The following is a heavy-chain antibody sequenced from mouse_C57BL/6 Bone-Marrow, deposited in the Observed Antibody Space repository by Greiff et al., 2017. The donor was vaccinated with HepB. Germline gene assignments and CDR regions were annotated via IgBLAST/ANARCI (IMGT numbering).Heavy chain of an antibody. V-gene: IGHV5-9*01. Sequence: DVMLVESGGGLVKPGGSLKLSCAASGFTFSSYTMSWVRQTPEKRLEWVATISGGGGNTYYPDSVKGRFTISRDNAKNTLYLQMSSLRSEDTALYYCASDGIGAYWGQGTLVTVSA. CDR2: ISGGGGNT. D-gene: IGHD2-1*01. CDR3: ASDGIGAY. J-gene: IGHJ3*01. CDR1: GFTFSSYT.